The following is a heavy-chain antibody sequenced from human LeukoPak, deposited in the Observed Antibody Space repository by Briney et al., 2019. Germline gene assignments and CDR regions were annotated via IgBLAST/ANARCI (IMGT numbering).Heavy chain of an antibody. CDR1: GFTFSSYW. V-gene: IGHV3-53*01. D-gene: IGHD3-10*01. CDR3: ARAPDRSGSYYGGFDI. Sequence: GGSLRLSCAASGFTFSSYWMNWARQAPGKGLEWVSVIYSGGSTYYADSVKGRFTISRDNSKNTLYLQMNSLRAEDTAVYYCARAPDRSGSYYGGFDIWGQGTMVTVSS. CDR2: IYSGGST. J-gene: IGHJ3*02.